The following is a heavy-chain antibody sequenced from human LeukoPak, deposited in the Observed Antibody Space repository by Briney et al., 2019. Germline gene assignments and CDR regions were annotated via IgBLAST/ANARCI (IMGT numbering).Heavy chain of an antibody. D-gene: IGHD3-16*02. CDR2: LYTSGST. CDR3: ARDDPYYDYVWGSYRYGYYFDY. CDR1: GGSISSYY. Sequence: SETLSLTCTVSGGSISSYYWSWIRQPAGRGLEWIGRLYTSGSTNYNPSLKSRVTMSLDTSKNQFSLKLSSVTAADTAVYYCARDDPYYDYVWGSYRYGYYFDYWGQGTLVTVSS. V-gene: IGHV4-4*07. J-gene: IGHJ4*02.